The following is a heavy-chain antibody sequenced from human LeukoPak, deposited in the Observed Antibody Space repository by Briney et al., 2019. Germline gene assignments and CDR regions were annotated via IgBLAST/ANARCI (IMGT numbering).Heavy chain of an antibody. J-gene: IGHJ4*02. CDR1: GYTFTSYY. Sequence: EASVKVSCKASGYTFTSYYMHWVRQAPGQGLEWMGIINPSGGSTSYAQKFQGRVTMTRDTSTSTVYMELSSLRSEDTAVYYCARGPGILTIFGPHLYYFDYWGQGTLVTVSS. V-gene: IGHV1-46*01. CDR3: ARGPGILTIFGPHLYYFDY. CDR2: INPSGGST. D-gene: IGHD3-3*01.